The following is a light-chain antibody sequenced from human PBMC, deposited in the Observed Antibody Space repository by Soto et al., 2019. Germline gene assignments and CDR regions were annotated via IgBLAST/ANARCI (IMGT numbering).Light chain of an antibody. J-gene: IGKJ4*01. Sequence: DVQMTQSPSSLSAFVGDRVTITCRASQGIAPYLAWFQQKPGKVPKLLIYATSTLQSVVPSRFSGSGSGTDFTLTINSLQPEDVGTYYCHKYNSAPLTFGGGTKVEIK. CDR1: QGIAPY. CDR2: ATS. V-gene: IGKV1-27*01. CDR3: HKYNSAPLT.